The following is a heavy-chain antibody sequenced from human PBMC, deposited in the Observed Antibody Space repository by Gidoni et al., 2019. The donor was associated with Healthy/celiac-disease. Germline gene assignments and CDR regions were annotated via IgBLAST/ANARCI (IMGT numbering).Heavy chain of an antibody. Sequence: EVQLVEAGGRLCQRGGSLRRSCAASGPTVSSNYMSWVRQARGKGLEWVSVICGSGSTYYAGSVKGRFTISRDNSKNTLYLQMISLSAEYTAVYYCASQYNYGSENYLDYWGQGTLVTVSS. CDR1: GPTVSSNY. CDR2: ICGSGST. J-gene: IGHJ4*01. CDR3: ASQYNYGSENYLDY. V-gene: IGHV3-66*04. D-gene: IGHD3-10*01.